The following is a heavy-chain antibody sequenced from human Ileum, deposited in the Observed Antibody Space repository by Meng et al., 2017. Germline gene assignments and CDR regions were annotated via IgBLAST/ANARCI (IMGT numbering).Heavy chain of an antibody. D-gene: IGHD2-15*01. CDR2: IRNKADSYST. CDR3: ARDRISSGAHFDY. J-gene: IGHJ4*02. CDR1: GFNFGVYY. Sequence: GGSLRLSCAASGFNFGVYYMDWVRQAPGKGLEWVGRIRNKADSYSTEYAASVKGRFTILRDDSKNTMYLQMNSLETEDTGVYFCARDRISSGAHFDYWGQGTLVTVSS. V-gene: IGHV3-72*01.